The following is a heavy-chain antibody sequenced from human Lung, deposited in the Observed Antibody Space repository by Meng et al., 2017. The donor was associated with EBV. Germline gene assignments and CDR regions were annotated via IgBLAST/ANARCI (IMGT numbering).Heavy chain of an antibody. V-gene: IGHV4-30-4*08. CDR2: IYDSGST. Sequence: QVQPQESGPGLVKPSQTLSLTCTVSGGSIRFGDYYWSWIRQPPGKGLEWIGYIYDSGSTSYNPSLMSRVTISVDKSKNQFSLKLSSVTAADTAVYYCARVCEVCLDYWGQGTLVTVSS. J-gene: IGHJ4*02. CDR3: ARVCEVCLDY. D-gene: IGHD5/OR15-5a*01. CDR1: GGSIRFGDYY.